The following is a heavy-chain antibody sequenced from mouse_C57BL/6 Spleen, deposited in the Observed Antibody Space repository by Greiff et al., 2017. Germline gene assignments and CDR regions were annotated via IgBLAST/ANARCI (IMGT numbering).Heavy chain of an antibody. D-gene: IGHD1-1*01. Sequence: QVQLKQPGAELVKPGASVKLSCRASGYTFTSYWMQWVKQRPGQGLEWIGEIDPSDSYTNYNQKFKGKATLTVDTSSSTAYMQLSSLTSEDSAVYYCARSTTVVIEGFAYWGQGTLVTVSA. CDR3: ARSTTVVIEGFAY. J-gene: IGHJ3*01. CDR1: GYTFTSYW. V-gene: IGHV1-50*01. CDR2: IDPSDSYT.